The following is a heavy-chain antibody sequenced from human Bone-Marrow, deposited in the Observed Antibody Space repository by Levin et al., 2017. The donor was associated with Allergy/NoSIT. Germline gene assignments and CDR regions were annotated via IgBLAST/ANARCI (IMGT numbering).Heavy chain of an antibody. J-gene: IGHJ6*02. Sequence: LSLTCAASGFTFSSYEMNWVRQAPGKGLEWVSYISSSGSTIYYADSVKGRFTISRDNAKNSLYLQMNSLRAEDTAVYYCARYGDPHYYYGMDVWGQGTTVTVSS. CDR2: ISSSGSTI. D-gene: IGHD4-17*01. CDR3: ARYGDPHYYYGMDV. V-gene: IGHV3-48*03. CDR1: GFTFSSYE.